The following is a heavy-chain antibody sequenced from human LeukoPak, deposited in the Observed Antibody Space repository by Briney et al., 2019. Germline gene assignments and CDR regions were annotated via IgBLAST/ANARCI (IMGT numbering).Heavy chain of an antibody. D-gene: IGHD6-13*01. CDR1: GFTFSSYS. Sequence: PGGSLRLSCAASGFTFSSYSMTWVRQAPGKGLEWVSSISSSYIYYADSVKGRFTISRDNAKNSLYLQMNSLRAEDTAVYYCAREQIYSSSWVDPWGQGTLVTVSS. J-gene: IGHJ5*02. V-gene: IGHV3-21*01. CDR2: ISSSYI. CDR3: AREQIYSSSWVDP.